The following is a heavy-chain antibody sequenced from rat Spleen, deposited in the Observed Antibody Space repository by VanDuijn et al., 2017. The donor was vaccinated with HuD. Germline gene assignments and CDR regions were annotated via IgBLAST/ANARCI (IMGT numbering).Heavy chain of an antibody. CDR3: GRLDSSPSWFAY. D-gene: IGHD1-2*01. J-gene: IGHJ3*01. CDR2: ISSGGGIT. V-gene: IGHV5-25*01. CDR1: GFTFSNYD. Sequence: EVQLVESGGGLVQPGRSMKLSCAASGFTFSNYDMAWVRQAPKKGLEWVASISSGGGITYYRDSMKGRFTISRDNAKNTLYRQMDSLRSEDTATYYCGRLDSSPSWFAYWGQGTLVTVSS.